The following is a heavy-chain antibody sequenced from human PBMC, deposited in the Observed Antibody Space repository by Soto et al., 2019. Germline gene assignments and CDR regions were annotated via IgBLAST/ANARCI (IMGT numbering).Heavy chain of an antibody. CDR1: GGSISSYY. Sequence: QVQLQESGPGLVKPSETLSLTCTVSGGSISSYYWSWIRQPPGKGLEWIGYIYYSGSTNYNPSLKSRVTISVDTSKNQFSLKLSSVTAADTAVYYCARRVPFSYSSSWYEDYWGQGTLVTVSS. CDR3: ARRVPFSYSSSWYEDY. V-gene: IGHV4-59*01. J-gene: IGHJ4*02. CDR2: IYYSGST. D-gene: IGHD6-13*01.